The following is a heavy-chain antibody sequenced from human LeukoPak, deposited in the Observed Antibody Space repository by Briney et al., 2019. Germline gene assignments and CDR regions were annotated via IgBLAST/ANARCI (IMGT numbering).Heavy chain of an antibody. CDR3: AKGGSYYGSGPLDY. V-gene: IGHV3-23*01. Sequence: GGSLRLSCAASGFTFSSYAMSWVRQAPGKGLEWVSAISGSGGSTYYADSVKGRFTISRDNSKNTLYLQMNSLRAEDTAVYYCAKGGSYYGSGPLDYWGQGTLDTVSS. CDR2: ISGSGGST. D-gene: IGHD3-10*01. CDR1: GFTFSSYA. J-gene: IGHJ4*02.